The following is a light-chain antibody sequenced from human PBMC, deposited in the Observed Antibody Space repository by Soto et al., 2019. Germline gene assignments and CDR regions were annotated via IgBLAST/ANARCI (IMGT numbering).Light chain of an antibody. CDR1: QSVSSY. CDR2: DAS. CDR3: QQRSNWLT. V-gene: IGKV3-11*01. J-gene: IGKJ4*01. Sequence: EIVLTQSPATLSLSPGERATLSCRASQSVSSYLAWYQQKPGQAPRLLIYDASNRATGIPARFSGSGSGTVFTLTISSLEPEDFAVYYCQQRSNWLTFGGGTKGEIK.